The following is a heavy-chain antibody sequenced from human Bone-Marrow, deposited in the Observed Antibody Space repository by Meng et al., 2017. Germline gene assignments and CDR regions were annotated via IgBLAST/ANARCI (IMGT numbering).Heavy chain of an antibody. J-gene: IGHJ5*02. D-gene: IGHD3-22*01. Sequence: QGQLVRSGAEVKEPVSPVKVSCKASGGTFSSYAISWVGQAPGQGLEWMGGIIPIFGTANYAQKFQGRVTITADKSTSTAYMELSSLRSEDTAVYYCAREGAYGSGYTPWGQGTLVTVSS. CDR3: AREGAYGSGYTP. V-gene: IGHV1-69*06. CDR1: GGTFSSYA. CDR2: IIPIFGTA.